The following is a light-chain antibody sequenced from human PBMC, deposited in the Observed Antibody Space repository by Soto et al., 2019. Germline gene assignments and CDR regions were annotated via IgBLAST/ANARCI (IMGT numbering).Light chain of an antibody. CDR2: AAS. V-gene: IGKV3-20*01. CDR3: QHYGRSPT. CDR1: QSVTTSF. Sequence: EIVLTHSPGTLSLSPGERATLSCRASQSVTTSFLAWYQQKPGQAPRLLIYAASSRATGIPDRFSGSGSGTDFILTISRLEPEDFAVYYCQHYGRSPTFGQGTKVEIK. J-gene: IGKJ1*01.